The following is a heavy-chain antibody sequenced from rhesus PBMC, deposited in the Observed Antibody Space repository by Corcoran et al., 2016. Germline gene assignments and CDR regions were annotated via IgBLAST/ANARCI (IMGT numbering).Heavy chain of an antibody. D-gene: IGHD6-25*01. CDR3: AKVGYSGSWGD. CDR1: GFTFSSSG. Sequence: EVQLVETGGGLVQPGGSLKLSCAASGFTFSSSGMSWVRQAPGTGLEWVSAIKSVGGITYYGDSVKGRFTISRDNSNNPLSLQMNSLRAEDTAVYYCAKVGYSGSWGDWGQGVLVTVSS. CDR2: IKSVGGIT. V-gene: IGHV3S5*01. J-gene: IGHJ4*01.